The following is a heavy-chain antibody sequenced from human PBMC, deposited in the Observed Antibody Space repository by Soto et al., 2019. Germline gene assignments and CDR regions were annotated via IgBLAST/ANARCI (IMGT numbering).Heavy chain of an antibody. V-gene: IGHV4-30-4*01. J-gene: IGHJ5*02. CDR2: IYYSGNT. Sequence: QVHLQESGPGLVKPSETLSLTCTVSGGSIGSGDYYWSWIRQPPGKGLEWIGYIYYSGNTYYNPSPKRRLTISLDTSKNQFSLTLSLVTAADTAAYLCARVLRQLEPTLHCDPWGQGTLVTVPS. CDR1: GGSIGSGDYY. D-gene: IGHD1-1*01. CDR3: ARVLRQLEPTLHCDP.